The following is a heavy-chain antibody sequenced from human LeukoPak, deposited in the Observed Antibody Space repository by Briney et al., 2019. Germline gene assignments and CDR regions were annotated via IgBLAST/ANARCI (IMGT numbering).Heavy chain of an antibody. CDR1: GFTFSSYD. CDR3: ASASSGYGLSI. J-gene: IGHJ1*01. D-gene: IGHD3-22*01. Sequence: GGSLRLSCAASGFTFSSYDMNWVRQAPGKGLEWVSGINWNGGSTGYADSVKGRFTISRDNAKNSLYLQMNSLRAEDTALYYCASASSGYGLSIWGQGTLVTVSS. CDR2: INWNGGST. V-gene: IGHV3-20*04.